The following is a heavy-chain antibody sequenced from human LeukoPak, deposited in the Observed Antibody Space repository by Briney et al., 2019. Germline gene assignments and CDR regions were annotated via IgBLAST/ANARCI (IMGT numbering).Heavy chain of an antibody. CDR2: IQQFGSEK. D-gene: IGHD3-10*01. V-gene: IGHV3-7*02. CDR3: ARSSNLKDYYGSLNY. Sequence: GGSLRLSCAASGFTFSSYWMSWVRXAPGRXLEWVANIQQFGSEKNYVDSVKGRFTISRDNAKNSLYLQMNSLRAEDTAVYYCARSSNLKDYYGSLNYWGQGTLVTVSS. J-gene: IGHJ4*02. CDR1: GFTFSSYW.